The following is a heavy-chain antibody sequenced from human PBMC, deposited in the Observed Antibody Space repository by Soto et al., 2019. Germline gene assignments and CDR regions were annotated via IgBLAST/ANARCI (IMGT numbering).Heavy chain of an antibody. CDR2: IYPGDSDT. D-gene: IGHD1-26*01. CDR1: GYRFTRYW. V-gene: IGHV5-51*01. Sequence: GDSLKISCNGSGYRFTRYWIGWGRQMPGKGLEWMGIIYPGDSDTRYSPSFQGQVTISADKSISTAYLQWSSLKASDTAMYYCARHADEGELPRCAFEIWGQGTMVTVS. J-gene: IGHJ3*02. CDR3: ARHADEGELPRCAFEI.